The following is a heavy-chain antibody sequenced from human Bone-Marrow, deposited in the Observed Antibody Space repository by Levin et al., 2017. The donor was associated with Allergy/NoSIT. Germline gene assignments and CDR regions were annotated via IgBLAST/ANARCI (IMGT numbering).Heavy chain of an antibody. CDR2: INPNSGGT. J-gene: IGHJ4*02. D-gene: IGHD4-17*01. V-gene: IGHV1-2*02. Sequence: SGESLKISCEASGYIFTGFYMHWVRQAPGQGLEWMGWINPNSGGTKYAQKFQDRVTLTRDTSISTAYMELSGLTSDDTALYYCAKIKAYGDYGTLDYWGQGTLVTVSS. CDR1: GYIFTGFY. CDR3: AKIKAYGDYGTLDY.